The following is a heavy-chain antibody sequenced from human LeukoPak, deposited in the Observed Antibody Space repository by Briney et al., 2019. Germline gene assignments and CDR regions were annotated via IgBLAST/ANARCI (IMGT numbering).Heavy chain of an antibody. CDR1: GGTFSSYT. J-gene: IGHJ4*02. V-gene: IGHV1-69*04. D-gene: IGHD6-6*01. CDR2: IIPILGIA. Sequence: GSSVKVSCKASGGTFSSYTISWVRQAPGQGLEWMGRIIPILGIANYAQKFRGRVTITADKSTSTAYMELSSLRSEDTAVYYCARDPYSSSSPDFDYWGQGTLVTVSS. CDR3: ARDPYSSSSPDFDY.